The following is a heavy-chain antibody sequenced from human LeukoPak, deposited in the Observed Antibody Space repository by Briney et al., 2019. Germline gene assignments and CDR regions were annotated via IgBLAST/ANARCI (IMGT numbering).Heavy chain of an antibody. CDR3: ARAFRGGRSRYYYYYMDV. Sequence: KTSETLSLTCTVPGGSISSYYWSWIRQPPGKGLEWIGYIYYSGSTNYNPSLKSRVTISVDTSKNQFSLKLSSVTAADTAVYYCARAFRGGRSRYYYYYMDVWGKGTTVTISS. D-gene: IGHD3-10*01. CDR2: IYYSGST. CDR1: GGSISSYY. J-gene: IGHJ6*03. V-gene: IGHV4-59*01.